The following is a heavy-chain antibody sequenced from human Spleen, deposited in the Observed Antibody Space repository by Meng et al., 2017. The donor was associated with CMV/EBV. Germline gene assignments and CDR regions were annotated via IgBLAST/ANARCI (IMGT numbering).Heavy chain of an antibody. CDR3: ARQGVGAGYAAGLPYGLDV. CDR1: GFTFDDYV. J-gene: IGHJ6*02. CDR2: ISWNSGSI. V-gene: IGHV3-9*01. D-gene: IGHD1-26*01. Sequence: GGSLRLSCEASGFTFDDYVMHWVRQAPGKGLEWVSGISWNSGSIGYADSVEGRFTISRDNAKNSLYLQMNSLRAEDTALYYCARQGVGAGYAAGLPYGLDVWGQGTTVTVSS.